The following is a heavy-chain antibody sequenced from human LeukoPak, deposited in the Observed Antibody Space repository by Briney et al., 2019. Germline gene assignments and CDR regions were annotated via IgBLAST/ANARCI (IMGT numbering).Heavy chain of an antibody. CDR1: GGSFSGYH. CDR2: INHSGST. V-gene: IGHV4-34*01. Sequence: SGTLSLTCAADGGSFSGYHWSWIRQAPGKGLEWIGEINHSGSTNYNPSLERRGTISANSSKNQYSQQLSPETAADPAVYYCGRAVAAYGDDADWFDLWGQGTLVTVSS. CDR3: GRAVAAYGDDADWFDL. J-gene: IGHJ5*02. D-gene: IGHD4-17*01.